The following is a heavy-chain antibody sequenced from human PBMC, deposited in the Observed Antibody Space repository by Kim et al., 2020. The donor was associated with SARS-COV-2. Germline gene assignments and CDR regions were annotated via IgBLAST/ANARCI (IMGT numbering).Heavy chain of an antibody. D-gene: IGHD3-10*01. CDR3: AKKIRGVILYYYYGMDV. Sequence: GGSLRLSCAASGFTFSSYAMSWVRQAPGKGLEWVSAISGSGGSTYYADSVKGRFTISRDNSKNTLYLQMNSLRAEDTAVYYCAKKIRGVILYYYYGMDVWGQGTTVTVSS. J-gene: IGHJ6*02. CDR2: ISGSGGST. V-gene: IGHV3-23*01. CDR1: GFTFSSYA.